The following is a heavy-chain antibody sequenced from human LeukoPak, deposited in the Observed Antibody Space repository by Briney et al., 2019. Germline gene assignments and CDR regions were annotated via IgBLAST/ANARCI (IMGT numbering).Heavy chain of an antibody. CDR2: IKQDGSEK. J-gene: IGHJ5*02. V-gene: IGHV3-7*01. D-gene: IGHD2-2*01. CDR3: ARDRIVVVPAAPPGWFDP. Sequence: GGSLRLSCAASGFTFSSYWMSWVRQAPGKGLEWVANIKQDGSEKYYVDSVKGRFTISRDNAKNSLYLQMNSLRAEDTAVYYCARDRIVVVPAAPPGWFDPWGQGTLVTVSS. CDR1: GFTFSSYW.